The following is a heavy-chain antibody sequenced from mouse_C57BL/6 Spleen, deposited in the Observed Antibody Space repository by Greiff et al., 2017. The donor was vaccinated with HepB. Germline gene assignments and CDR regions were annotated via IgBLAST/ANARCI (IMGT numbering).Heavy chain of an antibody. CDR1: GYSITSGYY. D-gene: IGHD1-1*01. Sequence: ESGPGLVKPSQSLSLTCSVTGYSITSGYYWNWIRQFPGNKLEWMGYISYDGSNNYNPSLKNRISITRDTSKSQFFLKLNSVTTEDTATYYCARGDGSSYDAMDYWGQGTSVTVSS. J-gene: IGHJ4*01. CDR3: ARGDGSSYDAMDY. CDR2: ISYDGSN. V-gene: IGHV3-6*01.